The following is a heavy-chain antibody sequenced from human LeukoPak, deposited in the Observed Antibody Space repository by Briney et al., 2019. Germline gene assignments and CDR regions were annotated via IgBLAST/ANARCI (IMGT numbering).Heavy chain of an antibody. J-gene: IGHJ4*02. CDR1: GFTFSSYP. V-gene: IGHV3-30*04. Sequence: GGSLRLSCAASGFTFSSYPMHWVRQAPGKGLEWVAVISYDGSNKYYADSVKGRFTISRDNSKNTLYRQMNSLRAEDTAVYYCAKDRSDYWGQGTLVTVSS. CDR3: AKDRSDY. CDR2: ISYDGSNK.